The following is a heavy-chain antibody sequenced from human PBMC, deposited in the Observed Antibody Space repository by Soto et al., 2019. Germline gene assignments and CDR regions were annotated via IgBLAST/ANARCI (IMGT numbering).Heavy chain of an antibody. J-gene: IGHJ4*02. CDR3: ARGRGYCTSTSCYTGGMFDS. Sequence: QVQLQESGPGLVKPSQTLSLTCTVSGGSISSGDYYWSWIRQPPGKALEWLGYIYYGVTTYYNPSLKSRVTIPLETSTTQFSLKLSSVTAADTAVYYCARGRGYCTSTSCYTGGMFDSWGQGALVTVSS. CDR1: GGSISSGDYY. CDR2: IYYGVTT. V-gene: IGHV4-30-4*01. D-gene: IGHD2-2*02.